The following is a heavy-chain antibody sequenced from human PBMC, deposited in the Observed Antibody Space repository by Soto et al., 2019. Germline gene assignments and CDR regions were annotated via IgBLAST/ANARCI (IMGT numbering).Heavy chain of an antibody. Sequence: QINLKESGPTRVKPTQTLTLTCTFSGFSLTTVGVGVGWIRQPPGKALERLALIYWDDDKRYSPSLKSRLTITKDTSKQQVVLTMTNMDHVDTATYYCAHRAGLQGNWNGGYFDYWGQGALVTVSS. CDR1: GFSLTTVGVG. V-gene: IGHV2-5*02. CDR2: IYWDDDK. D-gene: IGHD1-1*01. CDR3: AHRAGLQGNWNGGYFDY. J-gene: IGHJ4*02.